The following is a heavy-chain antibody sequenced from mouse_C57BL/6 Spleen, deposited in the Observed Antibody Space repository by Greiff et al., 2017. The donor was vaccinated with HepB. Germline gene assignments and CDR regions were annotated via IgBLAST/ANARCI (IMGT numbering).Heavy chain of an antibody. CDR1: GYAFTNYL. CDR3: ARDTTSVAGCAY. V-gene: IGHV1-54*01. D-gene: IGHD1-1*01. J-gene: IGHJ3*01. CDR2: INPGSGGN. Sequence: QVQLQQSGAELVRPGTSVKVSCKASGYAFTNYLIEWVKQRPGQGLEWIGVINPGSGGNNYNEKFKGKATLTADKSSSTAYMQLSCLTSEDSAGYFCARDTTSVAGCAYWGQGTLVTVSA.